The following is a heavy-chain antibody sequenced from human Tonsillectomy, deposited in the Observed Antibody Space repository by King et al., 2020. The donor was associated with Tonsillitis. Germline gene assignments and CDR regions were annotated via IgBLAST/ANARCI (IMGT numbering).Heavy chain of an antibody. D-gene: IGHD4-17*01. CDR1: GFTFGDHT. Sequence: VQLVESGGGLAQPGRSLRLSCTASGFTFGDHTMNWFRQGPGKGLEWVGFIRSNTYGGTTEYAASVRGRFTISRDDSKSIAYLKMNGLKTEDTAGDYFTRGRDGDHPPPTWGQGTLVTVSS. CDR2: IRSNTYGGTT. CDR3: TRGRDGDHPPPT. V-gene: IGHV3-49*03. J-gene: IGHJ5*02.